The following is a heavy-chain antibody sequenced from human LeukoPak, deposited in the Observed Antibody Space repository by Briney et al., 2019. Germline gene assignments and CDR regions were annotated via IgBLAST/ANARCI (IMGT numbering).Heavy chain of an antibody. CDR2: IKQDGSEK. J-gene: IGHJ4*02. CDR3: ARPLYYYDSSGSDY. V-gene: IGHV3-7*01. Sequence: GGSLRLSCAASGFTFSSYWMSWVRQAPGKGLEWVANIKQDGSEKYYVDSVKGRFTISRDNAKNSLYLQMNSLRAEDTAVYYCARPLYYYDSSGSDYWGQGNLVTVTS. CDR1: GFTFSSYW. D-gene: IGHD3-22*01.